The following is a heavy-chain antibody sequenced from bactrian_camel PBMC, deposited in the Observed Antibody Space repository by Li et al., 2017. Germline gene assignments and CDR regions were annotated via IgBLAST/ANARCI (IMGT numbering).Heavy chain of an antibody. CDR2: INSDGSST. CDR1: GFTLSTNV. V-gene: IGHV3S31*01. J-gene: IGHJ4*01. CDR3: ASAGWTMGWVCGAWDEWGYNH. Sequence: VQLVESGGGSVQPGWSLRLSCAASGFTLSTNVMGWVRQAPGKGPEWVLTINSDGSSTYYADSVKGRITISRDNAKSTLFLQMNSLKPEDTATYYCASAGWTMGWVCGAWDEWGYNHWGQGTQVTVS. D-gene: IGHD5*01.